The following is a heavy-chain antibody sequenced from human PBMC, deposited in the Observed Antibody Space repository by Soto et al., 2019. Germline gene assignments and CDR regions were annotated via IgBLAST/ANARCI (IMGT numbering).Heavy chain of an antibody. V-gene: IGHV3-74*01. Sequence: VGSLRLSCAGSAFTFSTYWLLWVLQAPGKGLVWVLRINIDGSRTTYADSVKGRFTISRDNAKNTLYLQMNSLRAEDTAVYYCARVRTGSYNWFDPWGQGT. J-gene: IGHJ5*02. D-gene: IGHD3-10*01. CDR2: INIDGSRT. CDR1: AFTFSTYW. CDR3: ARVRTGSYNWFDP.